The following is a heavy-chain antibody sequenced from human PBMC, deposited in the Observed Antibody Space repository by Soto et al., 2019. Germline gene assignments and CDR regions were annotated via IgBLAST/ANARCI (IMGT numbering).Heavy chain of an antibody. CDR3: AKGLPPDYDFWSGYPMDV. J-gene: IGHJ6*03. D-gene: IGHD3-3*01. Sequence: GGSLRLSCAASGFTFSSYSMNWVRQAPGKGLEWVSSISSSSSYIYYADSVKGRFTISRDNAKNSLYLQMNSLRAEDTAVYYCAKGLPPDYDFWSGYPMDVWGKGTTVTVSS. V-gene: IGHV3-21*01. CDR1: GFTFSSYS. CDR2: ISSSSSYI.